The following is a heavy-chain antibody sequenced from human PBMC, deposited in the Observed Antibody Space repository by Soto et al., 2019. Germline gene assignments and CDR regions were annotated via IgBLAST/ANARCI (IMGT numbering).Heavy chain of an antibody. CDR1: GGTFSSYA. J-gene: IGHJ4*02. D-gene: IGHD3-22*01. Sequence: QVQLVQSGAEVKKPGSSVKVSCKASGGTFSSYAISWVRQAPGQGLEWMGGIISIFGTADYAQKFQGRVTSTADESTGTAYMGLSSLRSGDTAVYFCVRRDYDSSGYYDLGYWGQGTLVTVSS. V-gene: IGHV1-69*12. CDR2: IISIFGTA. CDR3: VRRDYDSSGYYDLGY.